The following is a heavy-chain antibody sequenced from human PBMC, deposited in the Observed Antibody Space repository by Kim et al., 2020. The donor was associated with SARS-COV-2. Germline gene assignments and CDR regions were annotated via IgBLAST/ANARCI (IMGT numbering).Heavy chain of an antibody. CDR3: ARGPYSSSWYRY. J-gene: IGHJ4*02. Sequence: NYNPSLKSRVTLSVDTSKNQFSLKLSSVTAADTAVYYCARGPYSSSWYRYWGQGALVTVSS. D-gene: IGHD6-13*01. V-gene: IGHV4-34*01.